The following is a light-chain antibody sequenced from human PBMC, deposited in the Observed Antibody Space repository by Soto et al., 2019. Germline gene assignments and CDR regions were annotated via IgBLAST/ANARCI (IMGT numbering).Light chain of an antibody. V-gene: IGKV3-20*01. CDR1: QNVNNNY. Sequence: EIVLTQSPGTLSLSAGERVTLSCRASQNVNNNYLAWYQQKPGQAPRLLIYGASSRATGIPDRFSGGGSGTDFTLTISRLEPEDFAVYFCQQYGSVPSITFGQGTRLEI. J-gene: IGKJ5*01. CDR2: GAS. CDR3: QQYGSVPSIT.